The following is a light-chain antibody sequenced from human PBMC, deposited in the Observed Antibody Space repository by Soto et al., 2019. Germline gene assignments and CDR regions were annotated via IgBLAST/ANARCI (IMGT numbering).Light chain of an antibody. J-gene: IGKJ4*01. V-gene: IGKV1-12*01. CDR3: QQGKSFPLT. Sequence: DIQMTQSPSSVSASVGETVTITCRASQDINKWLAWYQQKPGLAPNLVIYTASRLHGGGPSRFSGSASGTNFTLTISSLQPEDVGTYYCQQGKSFPLTFGGGTKVDI. CDR2: TAS. CDR1: QDINKW.